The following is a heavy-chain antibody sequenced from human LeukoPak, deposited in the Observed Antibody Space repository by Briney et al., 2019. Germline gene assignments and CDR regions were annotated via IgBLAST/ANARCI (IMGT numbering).Heavy chain of an antibody. CDR3: ARLGYCSGGSCPILGYYFDY. CDR1: GGSFSSYY. J-gene: IGHJ4*02. V-gene: IGHV4-34*01. D-gene: IGHD2-15*01. Sequence: PSETLSLTCAVYGGSFSSYYWSWIRQPPGKGLEWIGEINHSGSTNYNPSLKSRVTISVDTSKNQFSLKLSSVTAADTAVYYCARLGYCSGGSCPILGYYFDYWGQGTLVTVSS. CDR2: INHSGST.